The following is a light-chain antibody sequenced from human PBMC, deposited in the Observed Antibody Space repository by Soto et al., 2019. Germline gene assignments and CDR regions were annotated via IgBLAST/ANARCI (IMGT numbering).Light chain of an antibody. CDR1: NSNIGNNY. Sequence: QSVLTQPPSVSAAPGQKVTISCSGSNSNIGNNYVYWYQQFPGAAPNLLMYENAKRASGIPDRFSGSKSGTAATLAITGIQTGDEADYYCGTWDSGLSGFVFGTGTKLTVL. V-gene: IGLV1-51*02. CDR2: ENA. CDR3: GTWDSGLSGFV. J-gene: IGLJ1*01.